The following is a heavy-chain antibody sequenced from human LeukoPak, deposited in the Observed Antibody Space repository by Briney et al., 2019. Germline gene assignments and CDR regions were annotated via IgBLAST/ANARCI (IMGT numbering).Heavy chain of an antibody. V-gene: IGHV1-18*01. CDR3: ARVRLDCSSTSCYGDTDNWFDP. CDR2: ISAYNGNT. J-gene: IGHJ5*02. D-gene: IGHD2-2*01. CDR1: GYTFTSYG. Sequence: GASVKVSCKASGYTFTSYGIRWVGQAPGQGLEWMGWISAYNGNTNYAQKLQGRVTMTTDTSTSTAYMELRSLRSDDTAVYYCARVRLDCSSTSCYGDTDNWFDPWGQGTLVTVSS.